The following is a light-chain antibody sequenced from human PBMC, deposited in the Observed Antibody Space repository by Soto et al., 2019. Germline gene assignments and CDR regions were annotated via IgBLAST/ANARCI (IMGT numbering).Light chain of an antibody. CDR1: QSVSSNY. J-gene: IGKJ1*01. V-gene: IGKV3-20*01. CDR2: GAS. Sequence: ETVLTQSPGTLSLSPGERATLSCRASQSVSSNYLAWYQQKPGQAPRLLIYGASTSATGIPDRFSGSGSGTDFTLTISRLEPEDFAVYYCQQFGRSPPSWTFGPGTKVEIK. CDR3: QQFGRSPPSWT.